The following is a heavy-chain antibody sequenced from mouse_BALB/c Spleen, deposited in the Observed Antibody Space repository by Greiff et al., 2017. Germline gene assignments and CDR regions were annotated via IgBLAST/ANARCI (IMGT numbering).Heavy chain of an antibody. Sequence: DVKLVESGGGLVQPGGSRKLSCAASGFTFSSFGMHWVRQAPEKGLEWVAYISSGSSTIYYADTVKGRFTISRDNPKNTLFLQMTSLRSEDTAMYYCARDGPHYYAMDYWGQGTSVTVSS. D-gene: IGHD2-3*01. CDR2: ISSGSSTI. J-gene: IGHJ4*01. V-gene: IGHV5-17*02. CDR3: ARDGPHYYAMDY. CDR1: GFTFSSFG.